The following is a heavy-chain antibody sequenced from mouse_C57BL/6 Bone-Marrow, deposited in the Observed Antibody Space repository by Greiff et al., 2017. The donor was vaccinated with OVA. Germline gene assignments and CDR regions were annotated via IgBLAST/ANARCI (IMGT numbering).Heavy chain of an antibody. J-gene: IGHJ3*01. V-gene: IGHV1-64*01. D-gene: IGHD2-4*01. CDR2: IHPNSGST. CDR3: ASLYDYDSWFAY. CDR1: GYTFTSYW. Sequence: QVQLQQPGAELVKPGASVKLSCKASGYTFTSYWMHWVKQRPGQGLEWIGMIHPNSGSTNYNEKFESKATLTVDKSSSTAYMQLSSLTSEDSAVYYCASLYDYDSWFAYWGQGTLVTVSA.